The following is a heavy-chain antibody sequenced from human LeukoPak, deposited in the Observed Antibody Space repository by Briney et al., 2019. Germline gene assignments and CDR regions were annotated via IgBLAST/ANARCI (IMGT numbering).Heavy chain of an antibody. J-gene: IGHJ4*02. Sequence: GRSLRLSCAASGFTFSNYGMHWVRQAPGKGLEWVAVIWYDGSNKYYADSVKGRFTISRDNSKNTLYLQMNSLRAEDTAVYYCAKASLRYDFWSGYYTGWYFDYWGQGTLVTVSS. V-gene: IGHV3-33*06. CDR3: AKASLRYDFWSGYYTGWYFDY. CDR1: GFTFSNYG. D-gene: IGHD3-3*01. CDR2: IWYDGSNK.